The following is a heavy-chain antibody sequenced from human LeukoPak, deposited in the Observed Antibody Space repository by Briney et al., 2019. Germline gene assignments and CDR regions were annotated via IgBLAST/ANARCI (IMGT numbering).Heavy chain of an antibody. CDR2: IGTAGDT. D-gene: IGHD6-13*01. V-gene: IGHV3-13*01. J-gene: IGHJ4*02. Sequence: PGGSLRPSRAASGFTFSSYDMHWVRQATGKGLEWVSAIGTAGDTYYPGSVKGRFTISRENAKNSLYLQMNSLRAGDTAVYYCAREAAGHFDYWGQGTLVTVSS. CDR1: GFTFSSYD. CDR3: AREAAGHFDY.